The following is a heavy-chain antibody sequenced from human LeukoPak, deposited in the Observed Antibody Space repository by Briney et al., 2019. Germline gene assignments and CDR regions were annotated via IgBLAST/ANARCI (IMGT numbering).Heavy chain of an antibody. Sequence: SETLSLTCTVSGGSISSDYWSWIRQPPGKGLEWIAYIYYSGSTNYNPSLKSRVTISIDTSKNQFSLNLSSVTAADTAVYYCARDAGTSSYVDVWGKGTTVTVSS. J-gene: IGHJ6*03. CDR2: IYYSGST. D-gene: IGHD2-2*01. CDR3: ARDAGTSSYVDV. V-gene: IGHV4-59*01. CDR1: GGSISSDY.